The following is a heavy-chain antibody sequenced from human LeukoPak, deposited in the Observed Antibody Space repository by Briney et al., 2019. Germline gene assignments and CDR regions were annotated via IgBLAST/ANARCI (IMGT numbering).Heavy chain of an antibody. CDR1: GFTFDDYA. CDR2: MYGDGGST. V-gene: IGHV3-43*02. J-gene: IGHJ3*02. Sequence: PGGSLRLSCAASGFTFDDYAMHWVRQAPGKGLEWVSLMYGDGGSTYYADSVKGRFTISRDNSKNSLYLQMNSLRTEDTALYYCAKDTLTTVTTRVYDAFDIWGQGTMVTVSS. CDR3: AKDTLTTVTTRVYDAFDI. D-gene: IGHD4-17*01.